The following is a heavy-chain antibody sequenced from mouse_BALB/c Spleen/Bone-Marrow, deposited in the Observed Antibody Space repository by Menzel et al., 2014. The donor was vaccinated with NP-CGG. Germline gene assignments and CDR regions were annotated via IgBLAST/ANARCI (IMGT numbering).Heavy chain of an antibody. CDR3: ARRDDGYVYFDY. D-gene: IGHD2-3*01. CDR2: INPTSGYT. V-gene: IGHV1-4*01. Sequence: VQLQQSGAELARPGASVKISCRASGYTFTTYMIHWVRQRPGQGLEWIGYINPTSGYTNYNQKFQDKATLIADKSSSTAYMQLSSLTSEDSAVYYCARRDDGYVYFDYWGQGTTLTVSS. CDR1: GYTFTTYM. J-gene: IGHJ2*01.